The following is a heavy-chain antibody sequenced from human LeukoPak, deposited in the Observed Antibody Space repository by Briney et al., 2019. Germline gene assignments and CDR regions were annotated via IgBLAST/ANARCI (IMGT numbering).Heavy chain of an antibody. V-gene: IGHV1-24*01. CDR3: ATGYYGSGSYYELPADY. CDR2: FDPEDGET. CDR1: GYTLTELS. D-gene: IGHD3-10*01. J-gene: IGHJ4*02. Sequence: ASVKVSCKVSGYTLTELSMHWVRQAPGKGLEWMGGFDPEDGETIYAQKFQGRVTMTEDTSTDTAYMELSSLRSEDTAVYYCATGYYGSGSYYELPADYWGQGTLVTVSS.